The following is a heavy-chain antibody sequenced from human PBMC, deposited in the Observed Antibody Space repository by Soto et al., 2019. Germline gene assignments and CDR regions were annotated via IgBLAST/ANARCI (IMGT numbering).Heavy chain of an antibody. J-gene: IGHJ6*02. D-gene: IGHD3-10*01. CDR1: GFSVSSYV. CDR3: AKDIYYYGSGSYYKPRQGRYYYYYYGMDV. V-gene: IGHV3-23*01. Sequence: GGSLRLSCVASGFSVSSYVMSWVRQAPGKGLEWVSAISGSGGSTYYADSVKGRFTISRDNSKNTLYLQMNSLRAEDTAVYYCAKDIYYYGSGSYYKPRQGRYYYYYYGMDVWGQGTTVTVSS. CDR2: ISGSGGST.